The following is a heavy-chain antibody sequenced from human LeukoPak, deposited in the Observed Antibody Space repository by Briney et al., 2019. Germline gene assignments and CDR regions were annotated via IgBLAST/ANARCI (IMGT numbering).Heavy chain of an antibody. D-gene: IGHD6-6*01. CDR3: ARARKIAARIPGAREYGMDV. J-gene: IGHJ6*02. V-gene: IGHV1-69*01. Sequence: KFQGRVTITADESTSTAYMELSSLRSEDTAVYYCARARKIAARIPGAREYGMDVWGQGTTVTVSS.